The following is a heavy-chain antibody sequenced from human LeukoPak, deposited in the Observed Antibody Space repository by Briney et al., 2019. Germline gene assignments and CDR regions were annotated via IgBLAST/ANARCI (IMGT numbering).Heavy chain of an antibody. CDR2: VSGSGGGT. V-gene: IGHV3-23*01. Sequence: GGSLRLSCAASGFTFRSYAMTWVRQAPGRGLEWVSTVSGSGGGTFYADSVKGRFTISRDNSKNTIYLQINRLRAEDTAVYYCAKLRNSGYDHDAFDIWGQGTMVTVSS. D-gene: IGHD5-12*01. CDR3: AKLRNSGYDHDAFDI. J-gene: IGHJ3*02. CDR1: GFTFRSYA.